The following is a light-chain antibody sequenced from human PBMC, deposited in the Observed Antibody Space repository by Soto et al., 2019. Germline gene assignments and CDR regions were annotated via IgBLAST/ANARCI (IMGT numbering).Light chain of an antibody. CDR2: EVS. V-gene: IGLV2-8*01. J-gene: IGLJ3*02. Sequence: QSALTQPPSASGSPGQSVTISCTGTSSDVGGYNYVSWYQQHPGKAPXLMIYEVSKRPSGVPDRFSGSXXXXXXXXTVSGLQAEDEADYYCNSYAGSNNWVFGGGTKLTVL. CDR1: SSDVGGYNY. CDR3: NSYAGSNNWV.